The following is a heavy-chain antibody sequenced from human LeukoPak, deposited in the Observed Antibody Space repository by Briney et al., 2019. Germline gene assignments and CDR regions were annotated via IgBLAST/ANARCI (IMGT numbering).Heavy chain of an antibody. V-gene: IGHV1-46*01. Sequence: ASVTVSCTASGYTFTSYYMHWVRQAPGQGLEWMGIINPSGGSTSYAQKFQGRVTMTRDTSTSTVYMELSSLRSEDTAVYYCARDDSIAAAGTQTTFDYWGQGTLVTVSS. CDR1: GYTFTSYY. D-gene: IGHD6-13*01. CDR3: ARDDSIAAAGTQTTFDY. CDR2: INPSGGST. J-gene: IGHJ4*02.